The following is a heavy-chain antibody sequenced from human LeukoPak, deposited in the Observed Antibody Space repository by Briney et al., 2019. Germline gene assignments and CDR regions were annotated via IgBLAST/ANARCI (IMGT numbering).Heavy chain of an antibody. D-gene: IGHD3-9*01. CDR1: GYTLTELS. CDR3: ATLTNILTGYPTGRDY. J-gene: IGHJ4*02. V-gene: IGHV1-24*01. CDR2: FDPEDGET. Sequence: ASVKVSCKVSGYTLTELSMHWVRQAPGKGLEWMGGFDPEDGETIYAQKFQGRVIMTEDTSTDTAYMELSSLRSEDTAVYYCATLTNILTGYPTGRDYWGQGTLVTVSS.